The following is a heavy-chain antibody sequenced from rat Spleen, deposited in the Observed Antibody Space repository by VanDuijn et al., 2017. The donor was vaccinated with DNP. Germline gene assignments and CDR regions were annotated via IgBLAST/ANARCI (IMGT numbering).Heavy chain of an antibody. V-gene: IGHV5-22*01. CDR3: IRWNSGHFDY. D-gene: IGHD4-3*01. CDR1: GFTFSDYY. CDR2: IGSDGYAP. J-gene: IGHJ2*01. Sequence: EVQLVESGGGLVQPGRSLKLSCAASGFTFSDYYMAWVRQAPTKGLEWVAYIGSDGYAPYYGDAVKGRFTISRDNAKSTLYLQMNSLRSEDMATYYCIRWNSGHFDYWGQGVMVTVSS.